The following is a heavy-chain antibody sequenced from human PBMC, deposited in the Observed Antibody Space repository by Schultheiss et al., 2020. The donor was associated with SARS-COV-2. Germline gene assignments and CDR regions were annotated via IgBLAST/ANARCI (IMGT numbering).Heavy chain of an antibody. D-gene: IGHD5-18*01. J-gene: IGHJ4*02. Sequence: SETLSLTCTVSGGSISSYYWSWIRQPPGKGLEWIGYIYYSGSTNYNPSLKSRVTISVDTSKNQFSLKLSSVTAADTAVYYCARLGIQLWSLYFDYWGQGTLVTVSS. CDR3: ARLGIQLWSLYFDY. V-gene: IGHV4-59*01. CDR1: GGSISSYY. CDR2: IYYSGST.